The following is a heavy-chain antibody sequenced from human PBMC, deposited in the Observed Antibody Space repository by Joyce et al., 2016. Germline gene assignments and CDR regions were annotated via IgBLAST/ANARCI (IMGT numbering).Heavy chain of an antibody. D-gene: IGHD3-10*02. J-gene: IGHJ5*02. CDR2: IDPLDSYT. CDR1: GYSFTSHW. V-gene: IGHV5-10-1*03. CDR3: ARHVTDWFDP. Sequence: EVQLVQSGAEVKKPGESLRISCKGSGYSFTSHWISWVRQMPGKGLEWMGRIDPLDSYTDYSPYFGSHVTISVDKTISAAYLQWSSLRASDTAIYYCARHVTDWFDPWGQGTLVTVSS.